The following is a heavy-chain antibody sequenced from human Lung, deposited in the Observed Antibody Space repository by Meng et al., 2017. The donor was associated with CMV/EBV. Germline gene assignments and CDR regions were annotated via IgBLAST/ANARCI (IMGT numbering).Heavy chain of an antibody. CDR2: ISPIVGTA. V-gene: IGHV1-69*05. CDR3: AREGGCSSTSCYYYCGMDV. CDR1: GGTFSSYA. Sequence: SVXVSCKASGGTFSSYAISWVRQAPGQGIEWMGGISPIVGTANYAQKVQGRVTITTDESTSTAYMEMSSLRSEDTAVYYCAREGGCSSTSCYYYCGMDVXGQGXTVTVSS. J-gene: IGHJ6*02. D-gene: IGHD2-2*01.